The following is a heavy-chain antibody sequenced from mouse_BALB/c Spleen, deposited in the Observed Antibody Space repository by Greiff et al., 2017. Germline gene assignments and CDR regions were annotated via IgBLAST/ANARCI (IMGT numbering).Heavy chain of an antibody. CDR1: GYSITSDYA. V-gene: IGHV3-2*02. Sequence: VQLVESGPGLVKPSQSLSLTCTVTGYSITSDYAWNWIRQFPGNKLEWMGYISYSGSTSYNPSLKSRISITRDTSKNQFFLQLNSVTTEDTATYYCARDRYDVAMDYWGQGTSVTVSS. D-gene: IGHD2-14*01. CDR3: ARDRYDVAMDY. J-gene: IGHJ4*01. CDR2: ISYSGST.